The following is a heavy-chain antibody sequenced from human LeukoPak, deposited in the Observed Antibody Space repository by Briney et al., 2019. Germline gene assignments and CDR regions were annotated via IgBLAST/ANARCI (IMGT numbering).Heavy chain of an antibody. J-gene: IGHJ4*02. CDR1: GFAVSSNY. V-gene: IGHV3-66*01. CDR3: ARDQNYYDSSGFDY. D-gene: IGHD3-22*01. Sequence: SLTHSYANPGFAVSSNYVSCGRQGTGKRLECISVIYSGGSTYYADSVKGRFTIARDNSKNTLYLQMNSLRAEDTVVYYCARDQNYYDSSGFDYWGQGTLVTVSS. CDR2: IYSGGST.